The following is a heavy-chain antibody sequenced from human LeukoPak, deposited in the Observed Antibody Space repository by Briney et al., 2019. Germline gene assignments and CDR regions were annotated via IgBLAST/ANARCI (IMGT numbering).Heavy chain of an antibody. CDR2: ISYDGSNK. V-gene: IGHV3-30*04. CDR1: GFTFSSYA. CDR3: ARGDSSGGLDY. D-gene: IGHD6-19*01. Sequence: GGSLRLSCAASGFTFSSYAMHWVRQAPGKGLEWVAVISYDGSNKYYADSVKGRFTISRDNSKNTLYLQMNSLRAEDTAVYYCARGDSSGGLDYWAREPWSPSPQ. J-gene: IGHJ4*02.